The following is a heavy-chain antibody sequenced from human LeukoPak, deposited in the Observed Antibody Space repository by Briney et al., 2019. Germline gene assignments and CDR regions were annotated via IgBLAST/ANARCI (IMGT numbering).Heavy chain of an antibody. V-gene: IGHV3-11*01. D-gene: IGHD6-19*01. J-gene: IGHJ4*02. CDR1: GFTFSDYY. CDR2: ISSSGSTI. Sequence: PGGSLRLSCAASGFTFSDYYMSWIRQASGKGLEWVSYISSSGSTIYYADSVKGRFTISRDNAKNSLYLQMNSLRAEDTAVYYCAGGDQYSSGWYDFDYWGQGTLVTVSS. CDR3: AGGDQYSSGWYDFDY.